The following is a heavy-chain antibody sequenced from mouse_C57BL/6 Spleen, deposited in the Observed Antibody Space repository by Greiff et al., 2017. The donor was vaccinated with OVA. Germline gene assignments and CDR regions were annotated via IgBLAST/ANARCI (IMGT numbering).Heavy chain of an antibody. J-gene: IGHJ1*03. V-gene: IGHV14-1*01. Sequence: VQLQQSGAELVRPGASVKLSCTASGFNIKDYYMHWVKQRPEQGLEWIGRIDPEDGDTEYAPKFQGKATMTAGPSSNTAYLQLSSLTSEDTAVYYCTPHTVVAPDGYFDVWGTGTTVTVSS. CDR1: GFNIKDYY. CDR2: IDPEDGDT. D-gene: IGHD1-1*01. CDR3: TPHTVVAPDGYFDV.